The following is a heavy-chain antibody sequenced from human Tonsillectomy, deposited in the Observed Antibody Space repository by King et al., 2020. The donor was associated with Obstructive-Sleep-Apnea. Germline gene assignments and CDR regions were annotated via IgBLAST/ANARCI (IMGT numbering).Heavy chain of an antibody. CDR2: ISYEGSNK. Sequence: HVQLVESGGGVVQPGRSLRLSCAASGFTFSSYAMHGVRQAAGKGLEWVAVISYEGSNKYYEESVKGRFTISRDNSKNTLYLQMNSLRTEDTAVYYCAREGYSGYDYHYWGQGTLVTVSS. V-gene: IGHV3-30*04. D-gene: IGHD5-12*01. J-gene: IGHJ4*02. CDR3: AREGYSGYDYHY. CDR1: GFTFSSYA.